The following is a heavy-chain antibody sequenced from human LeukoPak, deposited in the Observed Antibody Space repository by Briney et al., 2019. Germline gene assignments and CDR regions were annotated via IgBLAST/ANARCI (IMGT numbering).Heavy chain of an antibody. CDR3: ARHRGSGTDDAFDI. CDR2: IYYSGST. J-gene: IGHJ3*02. D-gene: IGHD3-10*01. Sequence: PSETLSLTCTVSGGSISSGSYYWSWIRQPAGKGLEWIGYIYYSGSTYYNPSLKSRVTISVDTSKNQFSLKLSSVTAADTAVYYCARHRGSGTDDAFDIWGQGTMVTVSS. CDR1: GGSISSGSYY. V-gene: IGHV4-61*10.